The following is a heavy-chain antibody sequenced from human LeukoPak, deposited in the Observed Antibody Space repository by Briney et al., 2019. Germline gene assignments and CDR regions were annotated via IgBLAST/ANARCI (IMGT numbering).Heavy chain of an antibody. Sequence: ASVKVSCKASGYTFTSYDINWVRQATGQGLEGMGWMNPNSGNTGYAQKFQGRVTITRNTSISTAYMELSRLRSEDPAVYYCVRAYGSGSYYYYYMDVWGKGTTVTVSS. D-gene: IGHD3-10*01. CDR1: GYTFTSYD. CDR3: VRAYGSGSYYYYYMDV. CDR2: MNPNSGNT. J-gene: IGHJ6*03. V-gene: IGHV1-8*03.